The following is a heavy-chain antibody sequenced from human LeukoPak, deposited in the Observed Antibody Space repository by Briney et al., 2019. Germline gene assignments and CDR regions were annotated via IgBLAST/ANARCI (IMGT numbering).Heavy chain of an antibody. CDR2: INPSGGST. J-gene: IGHJ4*02. V-gene: IGHV1-46*01. Sequence: GASVKVSCKASGYTFTSYYMHWVRQAPGQGLEWMGIINPSGGSTSYAQKFQDRVTTTRDTSTSTVYMELSSLRSEDTAVYYCARDEGSSFPTRFFDYWGQGTLVTVSS. D-gene: IGHD6-13*01. CDR1: GYTFTSYY. CDR3: ARDEGSSFPTRFFDY.